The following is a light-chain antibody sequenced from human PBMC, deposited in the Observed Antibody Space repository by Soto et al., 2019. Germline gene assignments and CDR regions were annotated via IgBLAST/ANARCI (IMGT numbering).Light chain of an antibody. V-gene: IGKV3-11*01. J-gene: IGKJ4*02. CDR3: QQRSNWSPGT. CDR1: QSVSSY. CDR2: DDS. Sequence: EIVLTQSPATLYLSPGERATLSCRASQSVSSYFAWYQQKPGQAPRLLIYDDSNRATGIPARFSGSRSGTDFTLAISSLEPEEFAVYYCQQRSNWSPGTFGGGTKVEIK.